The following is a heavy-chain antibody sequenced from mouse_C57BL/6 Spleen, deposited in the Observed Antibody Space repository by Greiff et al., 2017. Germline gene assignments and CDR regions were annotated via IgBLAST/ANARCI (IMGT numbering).Heavy chain of an antibody. V-gene: IGHV1-64*01. D-gene: IGHD1-1*01. CDR1: GYTFTSYW. CDR3: ASPYGSSPWYFDV. Sequence: VKLQQPGAELVKPGASVKLSCKASGYTFTSYWMHWVKQRPGQGLEWIGMIHPNSGSTNYNEKFKSKATLTVDKSSSTAYMQLSSLTSEDSAVYYCASPYGSSPWYFDVWGTGTTVTVSS. CDR2: IHPNSGST. J-gene: IGHJ1*03.